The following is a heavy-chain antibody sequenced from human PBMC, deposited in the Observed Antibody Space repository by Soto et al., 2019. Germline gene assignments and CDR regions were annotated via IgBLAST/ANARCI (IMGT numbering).Heavy chain of an antibody. CDR1: GFTFTTYA. Sequence: QVQLVESGGGVVQPGRSLRLSCVASGFTFTTYAMQWVRQAPGKGLEWVAVMSSDGSNTYYADSVKGRFTISRDNSKNTLYLQMRSLRAEDTAVYFCARDLWSEGFWERFDYWGQGTLVTVSS. V-gene: IGHV3-30-3*01. CDR3: ARDLWSEGFWERFDY. CDR2: MSSDGSNT. J-gene: IGHJ4*02. D-gene: IGHD3-3*01.